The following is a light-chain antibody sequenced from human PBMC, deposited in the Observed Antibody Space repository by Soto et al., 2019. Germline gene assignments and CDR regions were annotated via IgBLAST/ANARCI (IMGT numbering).Light chain of an antibody. CDR1: QSVSSN. V-gene: IGKV3-15*01. CDR3: QHYNIWPRT. Sequence: EIVMTQSPATLSVFPGERATLSCRASQSVSSNVIWFQQKPGQAPRLLIYGASTRATGIPARFSGSGSGTEFTLTISSLQSEDFAVYYCQHYNIWPRTFGPGTKVDIK. J-gene: IGKJ3*01. CDR2: GAS.